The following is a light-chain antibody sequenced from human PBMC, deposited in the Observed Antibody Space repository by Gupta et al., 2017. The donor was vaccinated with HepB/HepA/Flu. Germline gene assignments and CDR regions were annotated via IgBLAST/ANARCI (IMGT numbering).Light chain of an antibody. CDR2: AAS. Sequence: DIQMTQSPSSVSASVVDRVTITCRATQRTSSWLVWYQQKPGTATKVLIYAASRLRSGVPSRFSSSGSGKEFTLTISSLQPEDVATYYCQQDISFPLTFGGGTRVEIK. CDR1: QRTSSW. CDR3: QQDISFPLT. J-gene: IGKJ4*01. V-gene: IGKV1-12*01.